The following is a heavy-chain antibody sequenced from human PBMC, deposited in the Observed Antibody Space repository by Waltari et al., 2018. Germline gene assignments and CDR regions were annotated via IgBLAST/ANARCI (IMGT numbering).Heavy chain of an antibody. CDR3: TRDSASTAPWEFDY. Sequence: QVQLVQSGAEVKQPGASVKVSCKASGYTFTDYFVHWVRQAPGQGPEWIGLINCNRGVTNYAQNLQGRVSLTRDTSVSTVYMELRSLRSDDAAIYYCTRDSASTAPWEFDYWGQGTLVTVSS. D-gene: IGHD6-25*01. CDR1: GYTFTDYF. V-gene: IGHV1-2*02. J-gene: IGHJ4*02. CDR2: INCNRGVT.